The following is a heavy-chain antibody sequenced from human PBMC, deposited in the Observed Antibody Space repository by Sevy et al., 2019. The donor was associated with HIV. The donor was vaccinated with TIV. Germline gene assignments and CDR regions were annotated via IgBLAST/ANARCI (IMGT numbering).Heavy chain of an antibody. D-gene: IGHD3-10*01. CDR3: AKDRVSGTYYTGDFDY. Sequence: GGSLRLSCAASGFTFSTYAMTWVRQAPGKGLEWVSVISGSGGSTYYADSVKGRFTISRDISKNTLYLQMNSLRAEDTAVYYCAKDRVSGTYYTGDFDYWGQGTLVTDSS. J-gene: IGHJ4*02. CDR1: GFTFSTYA. V-gene: IGHV3-23*01. CDR2: ISGSGGST.